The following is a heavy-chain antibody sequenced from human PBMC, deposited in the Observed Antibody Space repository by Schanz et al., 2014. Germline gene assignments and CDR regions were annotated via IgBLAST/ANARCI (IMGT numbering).Heavy chain of an antibody. CDR1: GGTFSTYA. Sequence: QVQLVQSGAEVKKPGSSVKVSCQASGGTFSTYAITWVRQAPGQGLEWMGRVSPYSGDTNYARMFQGRGTMTRDTSISTVYMEVNSLPSDDPAVFYCARPASHDVWRGYIPHYAFDLWGQGTVVIVSS. J-gene: IGHJ3*01. CDR3: ARPASHDVWRGYIPHYAFDL. CDR2: VSPYSGDT. V-gene: IGHV1-2*06. D-gene: IGHD3-3*01.